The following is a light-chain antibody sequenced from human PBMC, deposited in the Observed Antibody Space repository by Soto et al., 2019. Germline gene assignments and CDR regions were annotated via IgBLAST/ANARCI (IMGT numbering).Light chain of an antibody. CDR3: MQALQTPRT. CDR2: LGS. V-gene: IGKV2-28*01. CDR1: QSLLHSNGYNY. J-gene: IGKJ3*01. Sequence: DIVMTQSPLSLPVTPGEPASISCRSSQSLLHSNGYNYLDWYLQKPGQSPQLLIYLGSNRASGVPDRFSGSGSGTDFTLKNSRVEAEDVGVYYCMQALQTPRTFGPGTKVDIK.